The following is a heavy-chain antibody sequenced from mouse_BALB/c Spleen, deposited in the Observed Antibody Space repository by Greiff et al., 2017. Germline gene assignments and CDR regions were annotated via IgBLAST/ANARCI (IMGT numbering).Heavy chain of an antibody. D-gene: IGHD1-1*01. V-gene: IGHV5-17*02. CDR2: ISSGSSTI. J-gene: IGHJ2*01. Sequence: EVKLVESGGGLVQPGGSRKLSCAASGFTFSSFGMHWVRQAPEKGLEWVAYISSGSSTIYYADTVKGRFTISRDNPKNTLFLQMTSLRSEDTAMYYCARGGGSSPLDYWGQGTTLTVSS. CDR1: GFTFSSFG. CDR3: ARGGGSSPLDY.